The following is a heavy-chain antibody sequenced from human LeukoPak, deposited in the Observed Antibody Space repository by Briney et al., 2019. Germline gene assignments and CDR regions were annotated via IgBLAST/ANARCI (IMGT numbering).Heavy chain of an antibody. CDR1: GFTFSSYE. V-gene: IGHV3-48*03. CDR2: ITGSGDTI. D-gene: IGHD5-12*01. Sequence: GGSLRLSCSASGFTFSSYEMNWVRQAPGKGLEWISYITGSGDTIYYADSVKGRFTISRDNSKNSLYLQMNSLRAEDTALYYCAKGFNSGYDPIDYWGQGTLVTVSS. J-gene: IGHJ4*02. CDR3: AKGFNSGYDPIDY.